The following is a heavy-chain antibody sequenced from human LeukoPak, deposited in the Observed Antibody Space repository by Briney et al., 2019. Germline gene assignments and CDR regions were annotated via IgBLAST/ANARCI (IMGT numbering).Heavy chain of an antibody. Sequence: GGSLRLSCAASGFTFSDYSMNWVRQAPGKGLEWISYVGISSGNTKYADSVKGRFTISGDSTKNSVFLQMNSLRVEDTAVYYCARDHRYAFDNWGQGTLVTVSS. J-gene: IGHJ4*02. CDR3: ARDHRYAFDN. V-gene: IGHV3-48*04. CDR1: GFTFSDYS. D-gene: IGHD5-12*01. CDR2: VGISSGNT.